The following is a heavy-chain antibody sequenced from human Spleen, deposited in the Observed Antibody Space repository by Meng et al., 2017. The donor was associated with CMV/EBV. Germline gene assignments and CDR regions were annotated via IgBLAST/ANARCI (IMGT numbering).Heavy chain of an antibody. J-gene: IGHJ4*02. CDR2: INPSGGST. CDR3: ARVGGIAAQLYHFDY. Sequence: SGYPFTSYYMHWVRQAPGQGLEWMGIINPSGGSTNYAQKFQGRVTMTSDTSTSTVYMELSSLRSEDTAMYYCARVGGIAAQLYHFDYWGQGTLVTVSS. V-gene: IGHV1-46*01. D-gene: IGHD6-25*01. CDR1: GYPFTSYY.